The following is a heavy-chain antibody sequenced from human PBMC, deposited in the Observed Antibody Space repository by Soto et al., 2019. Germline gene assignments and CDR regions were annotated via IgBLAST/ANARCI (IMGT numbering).Heavy chain of an antibody. Sequence: GGSLRLSCAASGFTVSSNYMSWVRQAPGKGLEWVSVIYSGGSTYYADSVKGRFTISRDNSKNTLYLQMNSLRAEDTAVYYCASTGYSRSWFYYGMDVWGQGTTVTVSS. D-gene: IGHD6-13*01. CDR3: ASTGYSRSWFYYGMDV. CDR2: IYSGGST. V-gene: IGHV3-53*01. J-gene: IGHJ6*01. CDR1: GFTVSSNY.